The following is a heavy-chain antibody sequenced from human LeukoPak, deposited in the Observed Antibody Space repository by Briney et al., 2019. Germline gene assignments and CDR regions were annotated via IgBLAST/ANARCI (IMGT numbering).Heavy chain of an antibody. CDR2: INSDGSST. Sequence: GGSLRFSCAASGFTFSSYWMHWVRQAPGKGLVWVSRINSDGSSTNYADSVKGRFTISRDNAKNSLYLQMNSLRAEDTAVYYCARDWMEGATFEIQGPVDYWGQGTLVTVSS. CDR3: ARDWMEGATFEIQGPVDY. J-gene: IGHJ4*02. D-gene: IGHD1-26*01. V-gene: IGHV3-74*01. CDR1: GFTFSSYW.